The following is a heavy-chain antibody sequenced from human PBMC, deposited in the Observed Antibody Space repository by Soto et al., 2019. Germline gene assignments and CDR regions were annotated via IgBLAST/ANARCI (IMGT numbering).Heavy chain of an antibody. CDR1: GGSISPYY. CDR3: AGLGEYYQSSDP. V-gene: IGHV4-59*08. CDR2: IYYGGST. Sequence: TETLSLTFTVPGGSISPYYWSWIRQPPGKGLEWVGYIYYGGSTSYNPSLKSRVTISLETSKSQISLRLNSVTAADTAVSYCAGLGEYYQSSDPRGPGTPVTAP. J-gene: IGHJ5*02. D-gene: IGHD2-2*01.